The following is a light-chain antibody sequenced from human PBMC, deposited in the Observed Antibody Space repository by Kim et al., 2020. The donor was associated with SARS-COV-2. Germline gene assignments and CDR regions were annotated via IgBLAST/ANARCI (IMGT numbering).Light chain of an antibody. Sequence: QSALTQPASVSGSPGQSITISCSGTSSDVGSYNLVSWYQQHPGKAPKLMIYEGTKRPSGVSNRFSASKSGNRASLTISGLQAEDEADYYCCSYAGSGTWVFGGGTRLTVL. CDR1: SSDVGSYNL. CDR3: CSYAGSGTWV. CDR2: EGT. V-gene: IGLV2-23*01. J-gene: IGLJ3*02.